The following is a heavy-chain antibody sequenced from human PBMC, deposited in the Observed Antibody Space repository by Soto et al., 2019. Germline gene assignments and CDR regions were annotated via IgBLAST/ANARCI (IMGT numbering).Heavy chain of an antibody. Sequence: PGGSLRLSCPASGFKFSTFAMSWVRQAPGNGVDLVSVLVDSGTKKYYSAYVRGRFIISTDNSKKKVDLQMNSRCTEDTAGCXCAKQFDNSCYYSYSYAMDVWAQASTVNGSS. J-gene: IGHJ6*02. V-gene: IGHV3-23*01. CDR3: AKQFDNSCYYSYSYAMDV. CDR1: GFKFSTFA. D-gene: IGHD3-22*01. CDR2: LVDSGTKK.